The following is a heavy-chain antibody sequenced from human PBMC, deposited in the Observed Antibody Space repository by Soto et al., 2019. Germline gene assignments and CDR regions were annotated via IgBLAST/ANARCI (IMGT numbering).Heavy chain of an antibody. Sequence: ASVKVSCKASGYTFTSYGISWVRQAPGQGLEWMGWISAYNGNTNYAQKLQGRVTMTRDTSTSTVYMELSSLRSEDTAVYYCAAGAVVVVAATPYYYGMDVWGQGTTVTVSS. CDR2: ISAYNGNT. CDR1: GYTFTSYG. CDR3: AAGAVVVVAATPYYYGMDV. D-gene: IGHD2-15*01. J-gene: IGHJ6*02. V-gene: IGHV1-18*01.